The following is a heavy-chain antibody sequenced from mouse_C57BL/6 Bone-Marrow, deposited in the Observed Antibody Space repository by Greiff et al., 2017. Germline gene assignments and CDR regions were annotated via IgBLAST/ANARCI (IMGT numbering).Heavy chain of an antibody. D-gene: IGHD1-1*01. V-gene: IGHV1-55*01. Sequence: VQLQQPGAELVKPGASVKMSCKASGYTFTSYWITWVKQRPGQGLEWIGDIYPGSGSTNYNEKFKSKATLTVDTSSSTAYMQLSSLTSEDSAVYYCAPFITTVVPFDYWGQGTTLTVSS. CDR3: APFITTVVPFDY. J-gene: IGHJ2*01. CDR1: GYTFTSYW. CDR2: IYPGSGST.